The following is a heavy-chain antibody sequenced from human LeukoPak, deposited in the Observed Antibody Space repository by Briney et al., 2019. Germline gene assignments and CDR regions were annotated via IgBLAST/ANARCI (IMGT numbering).Heavy chain of an antibody. J-gene: IGHJ5*02. D-gene: IGHD5-12*01. CDR3: ARVVWMDVVNTKGGWFDP. CDR2: IYYSGAT. CDR1: GGSIRTSSYY. Sequence: SETLSLTCTVSGGSIRTSSYYWGWIRQPPGKGLEWIGDIYYSGATYYNPSLKSRVTISDDTSKNQFSLRLNSVTAADTAVYYCARVVWMDVVNTKGGWFDPWGQGTLVTVSS. V-gene: IGHV4-39*07.